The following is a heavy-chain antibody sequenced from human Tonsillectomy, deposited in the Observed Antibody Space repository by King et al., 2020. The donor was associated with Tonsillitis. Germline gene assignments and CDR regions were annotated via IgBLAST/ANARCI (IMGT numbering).Heavy chain of an antibody. J-gene: IGHJ4*02. CDR2: IYYSGIT. CDR3: ARQTGDYPSRLPYYFDY. D-gene: IGHD4-17*01. V-gene: IGHV4-59*08. CDR1: GGSISSYY. Sequence: VQLQESGPGLVKPSETLSLTCTVSGGSISSYYWSWIRQPPGKGLEWIGYIYYSGITNYNPSLKSRFTISVDTSQNQFSLKLSSVTAADTAVYYCARQTGDYPSRLPYYFDYWGQGTLVTVSS.